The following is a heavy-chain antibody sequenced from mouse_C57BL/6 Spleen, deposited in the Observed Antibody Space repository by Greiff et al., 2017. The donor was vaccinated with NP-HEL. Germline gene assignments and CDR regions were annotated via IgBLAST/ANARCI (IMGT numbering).Heavy chain of an antibody. D-gene: IGHD1-1*01. V-gene: IGHV5-4*01. CDR3: ANPYGSFDY. CDR2: ISDGGSYT. CDR1: GFTFSSYA. Sequence: EVQLVESGGGLVKPGGSLKLSCAASGFTFSSYAMSWVRQTPEKRLEWVATISDGGSYTYYPDNVKGRFTISRDNAKNNLYLQMSHLKSEDTAMYYCANPYGSFDYWGQGTTLTVSS. J-gene: IGHJ2*01.